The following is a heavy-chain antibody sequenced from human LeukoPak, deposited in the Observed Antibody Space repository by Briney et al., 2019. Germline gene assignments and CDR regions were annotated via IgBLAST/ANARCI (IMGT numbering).Heavy chain of an antibody. CDR3: AKDGSGSLDY. V-gene: IGHV3-43*02. D-gene: IGHD1-26*01. J-gene: IGHJ4*02. CDR2: ISGDGGST. CDR1: GFTFDDYA. Sequence: GGSLRLSCAASGFTFDDYAMHWVRQAPGKGLEWVSLISGDGGSTYCADSVKGRFTISRDNSKNSLYLQMTSLRTEDTALYYCAKDGSGSLDYWGQGTLVTVSS.